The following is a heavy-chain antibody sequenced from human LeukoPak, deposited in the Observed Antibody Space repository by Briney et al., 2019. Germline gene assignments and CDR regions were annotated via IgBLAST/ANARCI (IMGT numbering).Heavy chain of an antibody. CDR1: GYGFTSYA. J-gene: IGHJ4*02. CDR3: ARERQGNGIGIAATNPYYFDY. D-gene: IGHD6-13*01. Sequence: ASVKISCKASGYGFTSYAINWVRQAPGQGLEWMGWININTGNPTYAQGFTGRFVFSLDTSVSTAYLQISSLKAEDTAVYYCARERQGNGIGIAATNPYYFDYWGQGTLVTVSS. CDR2: ININTGNP. V-gene: IGHV7-4-1*02.